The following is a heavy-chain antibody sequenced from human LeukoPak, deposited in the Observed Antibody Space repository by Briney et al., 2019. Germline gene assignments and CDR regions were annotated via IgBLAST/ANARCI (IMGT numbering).Heavy chain of an antibody. Sequence: ASVKVSCKASGYTFTSYDINWVRQATGQGLEWMGWMNPNSGNTGYAQKFQGRVTMTRNTSISTAYMELSSLRSEDTTVYYCARSGSFYYYYGMDVWGQGTTVTVSS. CDR1: GYTFTSYD. V-gene: IGHV1-8*01. J-gene: IGHJ6*02. D-gene: IGHD1-26*01. CDR2: MNPNSGNT. CDR3: ARSGSFYYYYGMDV.